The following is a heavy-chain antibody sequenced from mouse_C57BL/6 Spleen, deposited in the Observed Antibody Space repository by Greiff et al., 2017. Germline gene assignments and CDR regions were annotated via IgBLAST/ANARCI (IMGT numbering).Heavy chain of an antibody. CDR1: GFAFSSYW. J-gene: IGHJ2*01. Sequence: VQLQQSGAELVKPGASVKMSCTASGFAFSSYWMNWVKQRPGKGLEWIGRIYPGDGGTNYNGKFKGKATLTADKSTSTAYMPLSSLTSEDSAVYYCAIEGSYYGCPDMGYWGQGTTVTVSS. D-gene: IGHD1-1*01. V-gene: IGHV1-82*01. CDR3: AIEGSYYGCPDMGY. CDR2: IYPGDGGT.